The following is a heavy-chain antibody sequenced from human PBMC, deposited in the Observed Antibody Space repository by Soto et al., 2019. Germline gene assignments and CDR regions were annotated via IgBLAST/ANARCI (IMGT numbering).Heavy chain of an antibody. Sequence: EVQLVESGGDLVQPGGSLRLSCAASGFTFSSYWMHWVRQDPEKGLVWVSRINGDGISTNYADSVKGRFTISRDNAKDTLYLHMNSLGAEDTAVYYCARISQGTYCRGGNCYSDYWGQGTLVTVSS. V-gene: IGHV3-74*01. D-gene: IGHD2-15*01. CDR1: GFTFSSYW. CDR2: INGDGIST. J-gene: IGHJ4*02. CDR3: ARISQGTYCRGGNCYSDY.